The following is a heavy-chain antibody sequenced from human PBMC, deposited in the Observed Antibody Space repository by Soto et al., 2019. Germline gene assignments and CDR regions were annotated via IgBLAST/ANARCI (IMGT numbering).Heavy chain of an antibody. J-gene: IGHJ4*02. CDR1: GFTFSSYE. CDR3: VIAPQAFYYDSSGYKHD. V-gene: IGHV3-48*03. Sequence: GGSLRLSCAASGFTFSSYEMNWVRQAPGKGLEWVSYISSSGSTIYYADSVKGRFTISRDNAKNSLYLQMNSLRAEDTAVYYCVIAPQAFYYDSSGYKHDWGQGTLVTVSS. D-gene: IGHD3-22*01. CDR2: ISSSGSTI.